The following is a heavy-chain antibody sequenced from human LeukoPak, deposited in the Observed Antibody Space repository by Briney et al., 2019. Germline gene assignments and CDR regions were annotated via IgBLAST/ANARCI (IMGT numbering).Heavy chain of an antibody. D-gene: IGHD3-22*01. Sequence: GGSLRLSCAASGFTFSSYAMSWVRQAPGKGLEWVSSISGSGNRTYYADSVKGRFTISRDNSKNTLYLQMNSLRAEDTAVYYCASLYYYDSSGYYEDYWGQGTLVTVSS. V-gene: IGHV3-23*01. J-gene: IGHJ4*02. CDR3: ASLYYYDSSGYYEDY. CDR1: GFTFSSYA. CDR2: ISGSGNRT.